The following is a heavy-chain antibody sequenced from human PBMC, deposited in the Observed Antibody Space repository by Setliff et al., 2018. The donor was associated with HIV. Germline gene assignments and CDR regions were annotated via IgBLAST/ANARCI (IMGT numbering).Heavy chain of an antibody. D-gene: IGHD3-22*01. CDR3: ARDPYYYDSSGYNFDN. CDR1: EYSFTDYY. V-gene: IGHV1-2*06. Sequence: ASVKVSCKTSEYSFTDYYIHWIRQAPGQGLEWMGRINPNSGGTDYAQKFLGRVTMTSDTSISTAYMELSSLRSDDTAVYYCARDPYYYDSSGYNFDNWGQGTLVTVSS. CDR2: INPNSGGT. J-gene: IGHJ4*02.